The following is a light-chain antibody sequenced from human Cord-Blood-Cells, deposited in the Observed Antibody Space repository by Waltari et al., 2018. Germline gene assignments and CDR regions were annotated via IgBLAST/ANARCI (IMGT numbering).Light chain of an antibody. J-gene: IGKJ1*01. CDR3: QQYNSYSWT. V-gene: IGKV1-5*03. Sequence: SVGDRVTITCRASQSISSWLAWYQQKPGKAPKLLIYKASSLESGVPSRFSGSGSGTEFTLTISSLQPDDFATYYCQQYNSYSWTFGQGTKVEIK. CDR1: QSISSW. CDR2: KAS.